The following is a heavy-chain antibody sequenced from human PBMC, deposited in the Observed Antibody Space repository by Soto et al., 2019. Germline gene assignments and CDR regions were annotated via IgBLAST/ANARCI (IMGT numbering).Heavy chain of an antibody. J-gene: IGHJ4*02. V-gene: IGHV1-58*01. D-gene: IGHD3-16*01. CDR1: GFTFTSSA. CDR2: IVVGSGNT. CDR3: AALNGGVTPSYYFDY. Sequence: SVKVSCKASGFTFTSSAVQWVRQARGQRLEWIGWIVVGSGNTNYAQKFQERVTITRDMSTSTAYMELSSLRSEDTAVYYCAALNGGVTPSYYFDYWGQGTLVTVSS.